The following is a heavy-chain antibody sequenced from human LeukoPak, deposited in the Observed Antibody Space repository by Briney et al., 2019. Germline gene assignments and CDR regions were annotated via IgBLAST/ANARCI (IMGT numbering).Heavy chain of an antibody. CDR3: AIQAYYDSSGYSHFDY. CDR2: IDPSDSYT. CDR1: GYSLTSYW. D-gene: IGHD3-22*01. J-gene: IGHJ4*02. Sequence: GESLKISCKGSGYSLTSYWISWVRQMPGKGLEWMGRIDPSDSYTNYSPSFQGHVTISADKSISTAYLQWSSLKASDTAMYYCAIQAYYDSSGYSHFDYWGQGTLVTVSS. V-gene: IGHV5-10-1*01.